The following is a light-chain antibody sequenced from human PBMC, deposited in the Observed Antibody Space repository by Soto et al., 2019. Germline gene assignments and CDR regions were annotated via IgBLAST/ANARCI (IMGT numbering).Light chain of an antibody. V-gene: IGLV2-8*01. Sequence: QSALTQPPSASGSPGQSVTISCTATSSDVGGYNYVSWYQQHPGKAPKLMIYEVSKRPSGVPDRFSGSKSGNTASLTVSGLQAEDEADYYCSSYGGSNNYVFGTGTKVTVL. CDR1: SSDVGGYNY. CDR2: EVS. J-gene: IGLJ1*01. CDR3: SSYGGSNNYV.